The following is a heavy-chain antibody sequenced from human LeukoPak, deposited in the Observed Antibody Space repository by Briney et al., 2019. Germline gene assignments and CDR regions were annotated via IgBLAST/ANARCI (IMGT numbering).Heavy chain of an antibody. J-gene: IGHJ6*03. CDR3: ARTVVPAASWLYYYYMDV. V-gene: IGHV4-34*01. Sequence: SETLSLTCAVYGGSFSGYYWSWIRQPPGKGLEWIGEINHSGSTNYNPSLKSRVTISVGTSKNQFSLKLSSVTAADTAVYYCARTVVPAASWLYYYYMDVWGKGTTVTVSS. CDR2: INHSGST. CDR1: GGSFSGYY. D-gene: IGHD2-2*01.